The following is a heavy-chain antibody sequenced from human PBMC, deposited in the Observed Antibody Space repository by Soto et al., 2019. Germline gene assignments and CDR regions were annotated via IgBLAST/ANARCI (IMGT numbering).Heavy chain of an antibody. Sequence: SETLSLTCTVSGVSISSYYWSWVRQPPGKGLEWIGYIYYSGSTNYNPYLKSRVTISVDKSKNQFSLKLSAVTAADTAVYYCARDRGGLEFYPAMDVWGQGTTVTVSS. CDR3: ARDRGGLEFYPAMDV. V-gene: IGHV4-59*01. CDR1: GVSISSYY. J-gene: IGHJ6*02. CDR2: IYYSGST. D-gene: IGHD3-10*01.